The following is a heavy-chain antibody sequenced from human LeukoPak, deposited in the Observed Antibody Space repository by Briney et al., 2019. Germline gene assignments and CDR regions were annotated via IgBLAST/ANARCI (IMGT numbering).Heavy chain of an antibody. CDR1: GFTFSSYA. Sequence: GGSLGLSCAASGFTFSSYAMSWVRQAPGKGLEWVSGISGSGGSTYYADSVKGRFTISRDNSKNTLYLQMNSLRAEDTAMYYCAKGGVGSGKTFDSWGQGTLATVSS. CDR3: AKGGVGSGKTFDS. CDR2: ISGSGGST. V-gene: IGHV3-23*01. D-gene: IGHD3-10*01. J-gene: IGHJ4*02.